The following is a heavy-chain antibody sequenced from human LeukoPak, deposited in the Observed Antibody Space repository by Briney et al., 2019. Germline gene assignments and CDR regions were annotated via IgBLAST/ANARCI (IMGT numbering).Heavy chain of an antibody. CDR2: IIPIFGTA. V-gene: IGHV1-69*13. CDR3: ASGYYDSSGGNWFDP. D-gene: IGHD3-22*01. J-gene: IGHJ5*02. CDR1: GGTFSSYA. Sequence: SVKVSCKASGGTFSSYAISWVRQAPGQGLEWMGVIIPIFGTANYAQKFQGRVTITADESTSTAYMELSSLRSEDTAVYYCASGYYDSSGGNWFDPWGQGTLVTVSS.